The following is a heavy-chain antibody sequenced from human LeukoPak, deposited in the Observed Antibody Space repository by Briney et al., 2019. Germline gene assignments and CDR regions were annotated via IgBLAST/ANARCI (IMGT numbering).Heavy chain of an antibody. J-gene: IGHJ6*02. V-gene: IGHV4-4*07. CDR1: GGSISSYY. D-gene: IGHD3-9*01. Sequence: SETLSLTCTVSGGSISSYYWSWIRQPAGKGLEWIGRIYTSGSTNYNPSLKSQVTMSVDTSKNQFSLKLSSVTAADTAVYYCARDAYFDWLPYYYYGMDVWGQGTTVTVSS. CDR3: ARDAYFDWLPYYYYGMDV. CDR2: IYTSGST.